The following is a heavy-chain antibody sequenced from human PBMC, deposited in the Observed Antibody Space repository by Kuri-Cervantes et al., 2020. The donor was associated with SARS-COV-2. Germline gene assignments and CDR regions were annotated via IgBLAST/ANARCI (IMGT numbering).Heavy chain of an antibody. CDR3: ARAQYDPIYYYYYMDV. CDR1: SGTFSSYA. V-gene: IGHV1-69*13. CDR2: IIPIFGTA. J-gene: IGHJ6*03. Sequence: SVTDSCMASSGTFSSYAISRGRQAPGQGLEWMGGIIPIFGTANYAQKFQGRVTITADESTSTAYMELSSLRSEDTAVYYCARAQYDPIYYYYYMDVWGKGTTVTVSS. D-gene: IGHD2/OR15-2a*01.